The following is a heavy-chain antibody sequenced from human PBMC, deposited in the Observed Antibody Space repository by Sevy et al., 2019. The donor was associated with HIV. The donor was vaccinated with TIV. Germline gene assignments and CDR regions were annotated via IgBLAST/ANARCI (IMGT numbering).Heavy chain of an antibody. CDR1: GYTFTSYA. CDR2: INGGDNDT. Sequence: ASVKVSCKASGYTFTSYAIHWVRQAPGQRLEWMGWINGGDNDTKYSQSFQGRVTITRDTSATTAYMELRSLRSEDTADYYCARSHLCTCGSCYWFDPWGQGTLVTVSS. J-gene: IGHJ5*02. D-gene: IGHD2-15*01. CDR3: ARSHLCTCGSCYWFDP. V-gene: IGHV1-3*01.